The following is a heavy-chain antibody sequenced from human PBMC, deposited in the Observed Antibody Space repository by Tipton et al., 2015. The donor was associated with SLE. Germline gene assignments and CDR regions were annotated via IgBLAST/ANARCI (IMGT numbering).Heavy chain of an antibody. CDR3: ARDLWRRWFDP. D-gene: IGHD3-10*01. CDR1: GFTFSSYT. CDR2: IYYSGST. Sequence: LGLSCAASGFTFSSYTMNWVRQAPGKGLEWIGSIYYSGSTYYNPSLKSRVTISVDTSKNQFSLKLSSVTAADTAVYYCARDLWRRWFDPWGQGTLVTVSS. V-gene: IGHV4-39*07. J-gene: IGHJ5*02.